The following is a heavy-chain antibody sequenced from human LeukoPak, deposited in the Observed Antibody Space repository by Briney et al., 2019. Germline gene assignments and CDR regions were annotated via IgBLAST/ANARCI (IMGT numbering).Heavy chain of an antibody. CDR1: GFTFSGYA. CDR2: ISGSGGST. J-gene: IGHJ4*02. D-gene: IGHD6-13*01. Sequence: PGGSLRLSCAASGFTFSGYAMSWVRQAPGKGLEWVSAISGSGGSTYYADSVKGRFTISRDNSKNTLYLQMNSLRAEDTAVYYCAKAPTGYSSSWFDYWGQGTLVTVSS. V-gene: IGHV3-23*01. CDR3: AKAPTGYSSSWFDY.